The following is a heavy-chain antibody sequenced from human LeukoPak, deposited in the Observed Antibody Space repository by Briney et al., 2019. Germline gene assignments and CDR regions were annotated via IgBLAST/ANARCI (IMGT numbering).Heavy chain of an antibody. J-gene: IGHJ4*02. CDR2: LGGGGHDT. CDR1: GFTFSYYG. CDR3: AKFRPLTSVAGTIFHY. Sequence: GGSLRLSCAASGFTFSYYGMSWVRQAPGKGLEWVSALGGGGHDTFYVDSVRGRFTISRDNSKNTLYLQMSSLRPEDTAVYFCAKFRPLTSVAGTIFHYWGQGTLVTVSS. D-gene: IGHD6-19*01. V-gene: IGHV3-23*01.